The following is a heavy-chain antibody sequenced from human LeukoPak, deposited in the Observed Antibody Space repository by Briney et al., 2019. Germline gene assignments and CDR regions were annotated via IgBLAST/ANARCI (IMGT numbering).Heavy chain of an antibody. D-gene: IGHD4-17*01. CDR2: IYYSGST. CDR1: GGSISSGDYY. V-gene: IGHV4-61*08. Sequence: KPSETLSLTCTVSGGSISSGDYYWSWIRQPPGKGLEWIGYIYYSGSTNYNPSLKSRVTISVDTSENQFSLKLSSVTAADTAVYYCARETYGDYVIVWGQGTLVPSPQ. J-gene: IGHJ4*02. CDR3: ARETYGDYVIV.